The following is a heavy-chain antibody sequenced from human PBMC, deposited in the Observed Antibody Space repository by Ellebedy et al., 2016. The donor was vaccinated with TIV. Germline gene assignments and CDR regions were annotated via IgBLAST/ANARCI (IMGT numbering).Heavy chain of an antibody. CDR1: GGSFSGYY. V-gene: IGHV4-34*01. CDR2: IYHSETT. Sequence: GSLRLSCAVYGGSFSGYYWSWVRQPPGKGLEWVGSIYHSETTYYNPSLKSRVTISVDTSKNQFSLKLNSGTAADTAVYFCARVGLRFGELSTWKWFDPWGQGTLVTVSS. CDR3: ARVGLRFGELSTWKWFDP. J-gene: IGHJ5*02. D-gene: IGHD3-10*01.